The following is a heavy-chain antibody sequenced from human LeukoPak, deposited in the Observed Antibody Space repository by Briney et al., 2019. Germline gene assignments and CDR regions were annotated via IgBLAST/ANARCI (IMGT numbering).Heavy chain of an antibody. V-gene: IGHV1-2*06. D-gene: IGHD1-1*01. J-gene: IGHJ4*02. CDR3: ARGAGYTGNYAGILDY. CDR2: INPNSGGT. CDR1: GYTFTDSY. Sequence: ASVKVSCKASGYTFTDSYMHWVRQAPGQGLEWMGRINPNSGGTNPAQKFRGRVTMTRDTSVSTVYMELGTLGSDDTAIYYCARGAGYTGNYAGILDYWGQGTLVTVSS.